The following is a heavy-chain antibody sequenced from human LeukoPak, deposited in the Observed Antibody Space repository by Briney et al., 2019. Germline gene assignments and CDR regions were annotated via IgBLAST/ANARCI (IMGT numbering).Heavy chain of an antibody. D-gene: IGHD6-6*01. CDR3: ARGKGTSYLSSFDY. V-gene: IGHV3-30*02. Sequence: PGGSLRLSCAASGFTFSNYGMHWVRQAPGKGLEWVAFIQYDGNNKYYSDSVKGRFTISRDNSKNTLYLQMNSLRAADTAVYYCARGKGTSYLSSFDYWGQGTLVTVSS. J-gene: IGHJ4*02. CDR1: GFTFSNYG. CDR2: IQYDGNNK.